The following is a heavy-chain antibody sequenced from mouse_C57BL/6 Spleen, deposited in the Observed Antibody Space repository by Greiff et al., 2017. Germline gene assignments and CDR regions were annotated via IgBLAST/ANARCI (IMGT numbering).Heavy chain of an antibody. CDR1: GYTFTSYW. D-gene: IGHD1-1*01. V-gene: IGHV1-52*01. J-gene: IGHJ2*01. CDR3: ARSSGSNSFDY. CDR2: IDPSDSET. Sequence: QVQLQQPGAELVRPGSSVKLSCKASGYTFTSYWMHWVKQRPIQGLEWIGNIDPSDSETHYNQKFKDKATLTVDKSSSTAYMQLSSLTSEDSAVYYCARSSGSNSFDYWGQGTTLTVSS.